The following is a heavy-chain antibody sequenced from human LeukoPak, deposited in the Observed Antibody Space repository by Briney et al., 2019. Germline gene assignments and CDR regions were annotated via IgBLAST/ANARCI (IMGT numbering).Heavy chain of an antibody. V-gene: IGHV3-30*18. Sequence: SGRSLRLSCAASGFVFSAYGMHWVRQAPGKGLEWVAVIAYDGRYRYHADSVKGRFTVSRDNSKNTVSLQMKGLRVEDTAVYYCAKDHTARELKDWGQGTLVIVSS. CDR2: IAYDGRYR. J-gene: IGHJ4*02. D-gene: IGHD3-10*01. CDR1: GFVFSAYG. CDR3: AKDHTARELKD.